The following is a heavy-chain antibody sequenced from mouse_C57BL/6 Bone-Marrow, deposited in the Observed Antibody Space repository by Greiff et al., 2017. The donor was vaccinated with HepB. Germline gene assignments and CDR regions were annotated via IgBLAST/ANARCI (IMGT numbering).Heavy chain of an antibody. J-gene: IGHJ4*01. D-gene: IGHD2-5*01. V-gene: IGHV6-6*01. CDR1: GFTFSDAW. Sequence: EVKLVESGGGLVQPGGSMKLSCAASGFTFSDAWMDWVRQSPEKGLEWVAEIRNKANNHATYYAESVKGRFTISRDDSKSSVYLQMNSLRAEDTGIYYCTLYYSNSYYYAMDYWGQGTSVTVSS. CDR2: IRNKANNHAT. CDR3: TLYYSNSYYYAMDY.